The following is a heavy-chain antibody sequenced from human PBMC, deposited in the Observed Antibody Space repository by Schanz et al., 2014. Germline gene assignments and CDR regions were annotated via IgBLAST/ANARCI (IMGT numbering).Heavy chain of an antibody. CDR3: AREDRYYHGLDV. CDR2: IYYSGST. CDR1: GGSISRGFYS. V-gene: IGHV4-30-2*01. J-gene: IGHJ6*02. Sequence: QLQLQESGSGLVKPSQTLSLTCAVSGGSISRGFYSWNWIRQPPGRGLEWIGCIYYSGSTYYNPSLKTRVTISRDRSKDQFSLSLNSVTAADTAVYYCAREDRYYHGLDVWGQGTTVTVS.